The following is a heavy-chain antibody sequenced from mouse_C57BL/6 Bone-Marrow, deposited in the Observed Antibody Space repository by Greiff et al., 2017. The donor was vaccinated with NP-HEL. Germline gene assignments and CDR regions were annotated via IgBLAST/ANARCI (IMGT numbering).Heavy chain of an antibody. CDR3: ARDYGSSYFDY. Sequence: QVQLQQPGAELVRPGSSVKLSCKASGYTFTSYWMHWVKQRPIQGLEWIGNIDPSDSETHYNQKFKDKATLTVDKSSSTAYMHLSSLTSEDSAVYYCARDYGSSYFDYWGQGTTLTVSS. CDR2: IDPSDSET. CDR1: GYTFTSYW. J-gene: IGHJ2*01. D-gene: IGHD1-1*01. V-gene: IGHV1-52*01.